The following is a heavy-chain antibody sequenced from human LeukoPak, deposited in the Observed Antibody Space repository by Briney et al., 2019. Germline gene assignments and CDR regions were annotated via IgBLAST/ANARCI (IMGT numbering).Heavy chain of an antibody. J-gene: IGHJ4*02. D-gene: IGHD3-10*01. V-gene: IGHV3-7*01. CDR2: IKQDGSEK. CDR1: GFSLRTSW. Sequence: PGGSLRLSCAASGFSLRTSWMSWVRQAPGKGLEWVGNIKQDGSEKNYVDSVKGRFTISRDNAKNSLYLQMNSLRAEDTAVYYCANGGGGPLDWGQGTLVTASS. CDR3: ANGGGGPLD.